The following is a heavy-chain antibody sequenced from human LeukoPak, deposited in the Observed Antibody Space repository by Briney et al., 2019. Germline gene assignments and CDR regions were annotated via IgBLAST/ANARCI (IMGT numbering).Heavy chain of an antibody. CDR1: GFTFDDYA. D-gene: IGHD1-1*01. Sequence: GGSLRLSCAASGFTFDDYAMHWVRQAPGKGLEWVSGISWNSGSIGYADSVKGRFTISRDNAKNSLYLQMNSLRAEDTAVYYCAKDRSGTTEGDWFDPWGQGTLVTVSS. CDR2: ISWNSGSI. J-gene: IGHJ5*02. V-gene: IGHV3-9*01. CDR3: AKDRSGTTEGDWFDP.